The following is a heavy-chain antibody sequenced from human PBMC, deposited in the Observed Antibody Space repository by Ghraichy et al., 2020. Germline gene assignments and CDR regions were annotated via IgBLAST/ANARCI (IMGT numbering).Heavy chain of an antibody. J-gene: IGHJ4*02. V-gene: IGHV4-59*01. D-gene: IGHD3-9*01. Sequence: GSLRLSCTVSGGSISSYYWSWIRQPPGKGLEWIGYIYYSGSTNYNPSLKSRVTISVDTSKNQFSLKLSSVTAADTAVYYCARVTLRYFDWIFDYWGQGTLVTVSS. CDR1: GGSISSYY. CDR3: ARVTLRYFDWIFDY. CDR2: IYYSGST.